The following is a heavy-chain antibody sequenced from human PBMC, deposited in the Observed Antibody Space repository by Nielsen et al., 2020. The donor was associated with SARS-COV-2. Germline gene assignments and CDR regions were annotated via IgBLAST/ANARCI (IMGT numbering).Heavy chain of an antibody. CDR3: ARDVRLSAFDI. Sequence: WIRQPPGKGLEWIGCIYYSGSTYYNPSLKSRVTISVDTSKNQFSLKLSSVTAADTAVYYCARDVRLSAFDIWGQGTMVTVSS. J-gene: IGHJ3*02. CDR2: IYYSGST. V-gene: IGHV4-31*02. D-gene: IGHD2/OR15-2a*01.